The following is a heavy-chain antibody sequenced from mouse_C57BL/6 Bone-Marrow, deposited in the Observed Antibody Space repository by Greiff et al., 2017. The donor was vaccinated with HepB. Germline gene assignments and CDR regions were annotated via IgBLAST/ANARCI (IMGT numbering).Heavy chain of an antibody. Sequence: VQGVESGAELVRPGTSVKMSCKASGYTFTNYWIGWAKQRPGHGLEWIGDIYPGGGYTNYNEKFKGKATLTADKSSSTAYMQFSSLTSEDSAIYYCARLNYGSKDYWGQGTTLTVSS. D-gene: IGHD1-1*01. CDR2: IYPGGGYT. CDR3: ARLNYGSKDY. V-gene: IGHV1-63*01. J-gene: IGHJ2*01. CDR1: GYTFTNYW.